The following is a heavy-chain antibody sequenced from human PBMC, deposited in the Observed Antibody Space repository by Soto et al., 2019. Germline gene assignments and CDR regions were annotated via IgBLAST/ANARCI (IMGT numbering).Heavy chain of an antibody. Sequence: EVQLVESGGGLVQPRGSLRLSCAASGFTFSSYSMNWVRQAPGKGLEWVSYISSSSSTIYYADSVKGRFTISRDNAKNSLYLQMNSLRAEDTAVYYCARSQREYSGPKYYYYYMDVWGKGTTVTVSS. CDR3: ARSQREYSGPKYYYYYMDV. V-gene: IGHV3-48*01. CDR1: GFTFSSYS. CDR2: ISSSSSTI. D-gene: IGHD2-15*01. J-gene: IGHJ6*03.